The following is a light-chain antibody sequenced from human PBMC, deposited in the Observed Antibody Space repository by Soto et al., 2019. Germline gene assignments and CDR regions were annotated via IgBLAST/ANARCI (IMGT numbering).Light chain of an antibody. CDR1: QSVSSN. V-gene: IGKV3-15*01. J-gene: IGKJ1*01. CDR3: QQYNDWPLT. Sequence: EIVMTQSPVTLSVSPGERATLSFMASQSVSSNLAWYQQKPGQALSLLIYGAFTRATGIPARFSGTGSGTEFTLTISSLQSEDFALYYCQQYNDWPLTFGQGTKVDIK. CDR2: GAF.